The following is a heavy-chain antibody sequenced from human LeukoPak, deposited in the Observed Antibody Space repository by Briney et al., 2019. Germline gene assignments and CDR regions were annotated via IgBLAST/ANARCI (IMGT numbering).Heavy chain of an antibody. Sequence: QPGGSLRLSCAASGFTFSSYAMHWVRQAPGKGLEWVSYISSSSSTIYYADSVKGRFTISRDNAKNSLYLQMNSLRAEDTAVYYCARVHYDILTGYLKPYYYYYMDVWGQGTMVTVSS. CDR3: ARVHYDILTGYLKPYYYYYMDV. J-gene: IGHJ6*03. CDR2: ISSSSSTI. CDR1: GFTFSSYA. V-gene: IGHV3-48*01. D-gene: IGHD3-9*01.